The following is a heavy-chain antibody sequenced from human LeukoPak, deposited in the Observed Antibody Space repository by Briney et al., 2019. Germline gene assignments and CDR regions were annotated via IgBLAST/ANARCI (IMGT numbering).Heavy chain of an antibody. J-gene: IGHJ4*02. CDR3: AKSKRIAYCGGDCYFFDY. D-gene: IGHD2-21*02. CDR1: GFTFSSYG. V-gene: IGHV3-23*01. Sequence: GGSLRLSCAASGFTFSSYGMSWVRQAPGKGLEWVSAISGSSDSTYYAESVKGRFTISRDNSKGTLYLQMNSLRAEDTAIYYCAKSKRIAYCGGDCYFFDYWGQGTLVTVSS. CDR2: ISGSSDST.